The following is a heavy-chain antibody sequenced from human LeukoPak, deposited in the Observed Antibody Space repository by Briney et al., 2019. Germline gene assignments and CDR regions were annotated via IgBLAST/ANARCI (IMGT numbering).Heavy chain of an antibody. Sequence: GGSLRLSCAASGFTFSSYAMSWVRQAPGRGLEWVSAISGSGGSTYYADSVKGRFTISRDNSKNTLYLQMISLRAEDTAVYYCAKPLAAADPYYYYYYMDVWGKGTTVTVSS. V-gene: IGHV3-23*01. CDR3: AKPLAAADPYYYYYYMDV. J-gene: IGHJ6*03. CDR2: ISGSGGST. D-gene: IGHD6-13*01. CDR1: GFTFSSYA.